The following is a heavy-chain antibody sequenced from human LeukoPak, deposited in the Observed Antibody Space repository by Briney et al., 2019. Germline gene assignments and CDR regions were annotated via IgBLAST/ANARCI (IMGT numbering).Heavy chain of an antibody. CDR3: ARDYCSSASCLFDS. Sequence: ASVKVSCKASGYTFTGYHMHWVRQAPGQEREWMGRINPNSGDTNYAQKFQGRVTMTRDTSISTAYMELSRLRSDDTAVYYCARDYCSSASCLFDSWGQGTLVTASS. J-gene: IGHJ4*02. CDR1: GYTFTGYH. V-gene: IGHV1-2*06. D-gene: IGHD2-2*01. CDR2: INPNSGDT.